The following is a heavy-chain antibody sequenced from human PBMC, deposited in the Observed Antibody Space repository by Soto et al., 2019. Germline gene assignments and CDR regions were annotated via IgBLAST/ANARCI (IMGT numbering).Heavy chain of an antibody. CDR1: GFTFSSYS. CDR2: ISSSSSYI. Sequence: EVQLVESGGGLVKPGGSLRLSCAASGFTFSSYSMNWVRQAPGKGLEWVSSISSSSSYIYYADSVKGRFTISRDNAKNSLYLQMNSLRAEDTAVYYCARALHYYGSGGFDPWGQGTLVTVSS. CDR3: ARALHYYGSGGFDP. D-gene: IGHD3-10*01. V-gene: IGHV3-21*01. J-gene: IGHJ5*02.